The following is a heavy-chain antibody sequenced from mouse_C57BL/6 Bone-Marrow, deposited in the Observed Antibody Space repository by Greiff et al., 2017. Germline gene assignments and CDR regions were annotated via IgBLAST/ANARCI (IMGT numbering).Heavy chain of an antibody. CDR2: ISSGSSTI. CDR3: ARPLLRYAMDY. D-gene: IGHD1-1*01. Sequence: EVKLMESGGGLVKPGGSLKLSCAASGFTFSDYGMHWVRQAPEKGLEWVAYISSGSSTIYYADPVKGRFTISRDNAKNTLFLQMTSLRSEDTAMYYCARPLLRYAMDYWGQGTSGTVSS. J-gene: IGHJ4*01. V-gene: IGHV5-17*01. CDR1: GFTFSDYG.